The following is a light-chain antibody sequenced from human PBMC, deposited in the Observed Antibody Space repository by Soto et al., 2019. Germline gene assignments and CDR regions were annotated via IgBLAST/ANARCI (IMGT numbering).Light chain of an antibody. V-gene: IGKV3-20*01. CDR1: QSLSRTY. Sequence: ENVLTQSPGTLSLSPGDRATLSCRASQSLSRTYIAWYQQQPRQAPRLLIYVASNWATDIPDRFSGSVSGTDFALSISRLEPEDFAVYYCQQDGGSPPLTFGGGTKVEIK. J-gene: IGKJ4*01. CDR2: VAS. CDR3: QQDGGSPPLT.